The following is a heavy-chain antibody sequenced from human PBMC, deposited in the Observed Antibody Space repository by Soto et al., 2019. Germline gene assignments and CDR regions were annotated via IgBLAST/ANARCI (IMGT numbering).Heavy chain of an antibody. Sequence: PGGSLRLSCSASGFTFNPYAMTWIRQAPGKGLEWVAKISGSGSTIYYADSVKGRFTVSRDNAKNSLYLQMDSLRAEETAVYYCASDPYYYASYYWGQGSLVTVSS. CDR2: ISGSGSTI. V-gene: IGHV3-11*01. CDR1: GFTFNPYA. CDR3: ASDPYYYASYY. J-gene: IGHJ4*02. D-gene: IGHD3-10*01.